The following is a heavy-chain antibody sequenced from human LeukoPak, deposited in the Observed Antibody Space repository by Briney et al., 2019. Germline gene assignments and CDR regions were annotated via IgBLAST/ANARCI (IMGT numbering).Heavy chain of an antibody. D-gene: IGHD5-18*01. Sequence: EASVKVSCKASGGTFSSYAISWVRQAPGQGLEWMGGIIPIFGTANYAQKFQGRVTITADKSTSTAYMELSRLRSDDTAVYYCARDQGYSYGFPDAFDIWGQGTMVTVSS. CDR1: GGTFSSYA. V-gene: IGHV1-69*06. CDR2: IIPIFGTA. CDR3: ARDQGYSYGFPDAFDI. J-gene: IGHJ3*02.